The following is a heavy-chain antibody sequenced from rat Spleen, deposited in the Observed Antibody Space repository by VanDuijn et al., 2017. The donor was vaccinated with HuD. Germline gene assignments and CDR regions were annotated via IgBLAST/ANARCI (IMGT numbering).Heavy chain of an antibody. D-gene: IGHD1-12*02. J-gene: IGHJ2*01. V-gene: IGHV5-19*01. Sequence: EVQLVESGGGLVQPGRSLKLSCAASGFTFSNYGMHWIRQAPTKGLEWVASISPSGGSTYYPDSVKGRFTISRDNAESTLFLQMDSLRSEDTASYYCARHDYDGTYYYGYFDYWGQGVMVTVSS. CDR3: ARHDYDGTYYYGYFDY. CDR2: ISPSGGST. CDR1: GFTFSNYG.